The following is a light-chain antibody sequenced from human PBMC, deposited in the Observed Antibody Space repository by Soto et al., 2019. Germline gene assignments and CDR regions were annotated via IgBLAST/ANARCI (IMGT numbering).Light chain of an antibody. CDR2: DVS. Sequence: QSALTQPPSASGSPGQPVTISCTGTSSDVGAYNYVSWYQQHPGKAPKLMIYDVSKRPSGVPDRFSGSKSANTASLTASGLQAEDEADYYCTSYAGSNIVIFGGGTELTVL. CDR3: TSYAGSNIVI. J-gene: IGLJ2*01. V-gene: IGLV2-8*01. CDR1: SSDVGAYNY.